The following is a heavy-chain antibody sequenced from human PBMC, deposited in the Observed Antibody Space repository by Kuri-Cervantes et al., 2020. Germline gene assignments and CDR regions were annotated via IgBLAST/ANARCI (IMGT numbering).Heavy chain of an antibody. D-gene: IGHD3-10*01. J-gene: IGHJ4*02. Sequence: GGSLRLSCAASGFMFSTYWMSWVRQAPGKGLEWVANIKQDGSEKYYVDSVKGRFTISRDNAQNSLYLQMNSLRVEDTAVYYCARARSGGYWGQGALVTVSS. CDR1: GFMFSTYW. CDR2: IKQDGSEK. CDR3: ARARSGGY. V-gene: IGHV3-7*02.